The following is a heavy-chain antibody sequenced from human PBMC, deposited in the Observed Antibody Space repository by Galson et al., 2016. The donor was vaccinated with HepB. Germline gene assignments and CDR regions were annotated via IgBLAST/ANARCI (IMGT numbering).Heavy chain of an antibody. Sequence: CAISGDSVTSNSAAWNWIRSSPSRGLEWLGRTYYRTKWSNDYAESVKCQITINADTSKNKFSLHMNPATPEDTSVDYCARVGRTAYGMDVWGQGTTVTVSS. J-gene: IGHJ6*02. CDR3: ARVGRTAYGMDV. CDR2: TYYRTKWSN. D-gene: IGHD3-16*01. CDR1: GDSVTSNSAA. V-gene: IGHV6-1*01.